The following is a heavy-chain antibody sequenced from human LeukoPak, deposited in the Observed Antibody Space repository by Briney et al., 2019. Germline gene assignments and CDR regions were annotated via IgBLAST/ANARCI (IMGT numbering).Heavy chain of an antibody. CDR3: AKDGEWTFDI. CDR2: IGRDAKTK. J-gene: IGHJ3*02. D-gene: IGHD3-3*01. Sequence: GRSLTLSCAASGFTFRSYALHWVRQAPGEGLEWVAFIGRDAKTKYYAESVKGRFTISGDSSYNTAFLQMNTLRPQDTAIYYCAKDGEWTFDIWGQGTLVTVSS. CDR1: GFTFRSYA. V-gene: IGHV3-30*04.